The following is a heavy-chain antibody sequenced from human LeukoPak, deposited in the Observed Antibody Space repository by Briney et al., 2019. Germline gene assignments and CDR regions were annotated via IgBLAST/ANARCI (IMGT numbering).Heavy chain of an antibody. D-gene: IGHD5-24*01. Sequence: PSQILSLTCSVSGGSISSDDYCWNWIRQHPGKGLEWIGYIYYSGSTYYNPSLKSRVALSVDTSKNQFSLKLSSLTAADTAVYYCAKSREEIRGLDAFDIWGQGTMVTVSS. J-gene: IGHJ3*02. V-gene: IGHV4-31*03. CDR1: GGSISSDDYC. CDR2: IYYSGST. CDR3: AKSREEIRGLDAFDI.